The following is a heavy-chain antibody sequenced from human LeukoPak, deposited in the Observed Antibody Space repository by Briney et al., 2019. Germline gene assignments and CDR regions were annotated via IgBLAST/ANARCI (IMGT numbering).Heavy chain of an antibody. CDR1: GGSFGGYY. CDR3: ARRSSWYVNFDY. V-gene: IGHV4-34*01. J-gene: IGHJ4*02. Sequence: SETLSLTCAVYGGSFGGYYWSWIRQPPGKGLEWIGEINHSGSTNYNPSLKSRVTISVDTSKNQFSLKLSSVTAADTAVYYCARRSSWYVNFDYWGQGTLVTVSS. D-gene: IGHD6-13*01. CDR2: INHSGST.